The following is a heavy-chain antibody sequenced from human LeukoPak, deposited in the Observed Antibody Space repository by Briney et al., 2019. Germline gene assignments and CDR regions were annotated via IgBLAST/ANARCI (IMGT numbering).Heavy chain of an antibody. J-gene: IGHJ4*02. Sequence: GGSLRLSCAVSGFAFGSEAMSWVRQSPARGLEWVASTSPGGGTTYYADSVKGRFTISRDNSKNTLYLQMNSLRAEDTAVYYCAKVLAAMAPYFDYWGQGTLVTVSS. D-gene: IGHD5-18*01. CDR3: AKVLAAMAPYFDY. CDR2: TSPGGGTT. V-gene: IGHV3-23*01. CDR1: GFAFGSEA.